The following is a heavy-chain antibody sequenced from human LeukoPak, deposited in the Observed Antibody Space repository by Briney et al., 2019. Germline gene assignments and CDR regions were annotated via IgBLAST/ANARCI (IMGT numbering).Heavy chain of an antibody. Sequence: PSETLSITCTVSGGSISSYYWSWIRQPPGKGLEWIGYIYTSGSTNYNPSLKSRVTISVDTSKNQFSLKLSSVTAADTAVYYCARTTTYSSSWYSNYYYYYMDVWGKGTTVTVSS. CDR1: GGSISSYY. CDR3: ARTTTYSSSWYSNYYYYYMDV. D-gene: IGHD6-13*01. CDR2: IYTSGST. V-gene: IGHV4-4*09. J-gene: IGHJ6*03.